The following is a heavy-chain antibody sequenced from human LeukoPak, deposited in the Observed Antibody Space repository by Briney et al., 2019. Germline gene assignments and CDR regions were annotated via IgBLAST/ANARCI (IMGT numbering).Heavy chain of an antibody. V-gene: IGHV3-23*01. CDR1: GFTFSSYA. CDR3: ARGTITAFYFDY. D-gene: IGHD1/OR15-1a*01. Sequence: GGSLRLSCAASGFTFSSYAMSWVRQAPGKGLEWVSAISGSGGSTYYADSVKGRFSITRDNSKNTVNLQLNSLRAEDTALYYCARGTITAFYFDYWGQGTLVTVSS. J-gene: IGHJ4*02. CDR2: ISGSGGST.